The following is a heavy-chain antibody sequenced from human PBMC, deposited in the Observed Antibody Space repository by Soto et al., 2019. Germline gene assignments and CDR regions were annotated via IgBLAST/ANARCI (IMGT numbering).Heavy chain of an antibody. CDR3: AKDAMIVVVMLYFDY. CDR1: GFTFSSYA. D-gene: IGHD3-22*01. V-gene: IGHV3-23*01. CDR2: ISGSGGST. Sequence: GGSLRLSWAASGFTFSSYAMIWVRQAPGKGLEWVSAISGSGGSTYYADSVKGRFTISRDNSKNTLYLQMNSLRAEDTAVYYCAKDAMIVVVMLYFDYWGQGTLVTVSS. J-gene: IGHJ4*02.